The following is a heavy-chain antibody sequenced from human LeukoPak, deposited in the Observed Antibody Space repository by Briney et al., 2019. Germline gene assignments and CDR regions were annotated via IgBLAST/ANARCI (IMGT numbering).Heavy chain of an antibody. CDR3: ARVRYYGLGSYRSDDY. CDR1: GFTFRDDA. V-gene: IGHV3-48*02. CDR2: IRGNGRLI. J-gene: IGHJ4*02. D-gene: IGHD3-10*01. Sequence: GGSLLLSCAASGFTFRDDAMSWVRPAPGKGPEWVSFIRGNGRLIYYADSVKARFTISRDSAKNSLYLQMNSLRDEDTAVYYCARVRYYGLGSYRSDDYWGQGTLITVSS.